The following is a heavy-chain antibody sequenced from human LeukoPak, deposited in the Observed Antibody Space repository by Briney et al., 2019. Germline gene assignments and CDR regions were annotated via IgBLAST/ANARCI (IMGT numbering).Heavy chain of an antibody. Sequence: SGGSLRLSCAASGFTFSSYAMHWVRQAPGKGLEWVAVISYDGSNKYYADSVKGRFTISRDNSKNTLYLQMNSLRAEDTAVYYCAREGTVTPHRSFDYWGQGTLVTVSS. D-gene: IGHD4-17*01. CDR1: GFTFSSYA. V-gene: IGHV3-30-3*01. CDR2: ISYDGSNK. J-gene: IGHJ4*02. CDR3: AREGTVTPHRSFDY.